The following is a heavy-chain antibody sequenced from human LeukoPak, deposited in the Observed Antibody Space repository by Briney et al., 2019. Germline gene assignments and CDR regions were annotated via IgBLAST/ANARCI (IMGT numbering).Heavy chain of an antibody. CDR1: GYTFTSYG. V-gene: IGHV1-18*01. CDR3: ARDPNYYGSGGSPEYFQH. D-gene: IGHD3-10*01. J-gene: IGHJ1*01. Sequence: ASVKVSCKASGYTFTSYGISWVRQAPGQGLEWMGWISAYNGNTNYAQKLQGRVTITTDTSTSTAYMELRSLRSDDTAVYYCARDPNYYGSGGSPEYFQHWGQGTLVTVSS. CDR2: ISAYNGNT.